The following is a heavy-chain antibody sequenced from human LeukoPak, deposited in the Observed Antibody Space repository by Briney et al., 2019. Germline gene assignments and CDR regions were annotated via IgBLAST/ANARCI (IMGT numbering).Heavy chain of an antibody. D-gene: IGHD1-26*01. Sequence: ASVKVSCKASGYSLTSYGISWVRQAPGQGLEWMGWIGGYNSATNYAQKLQGRVTMTTDTSTSTAYMELRSLRSDDTAVYYCARDRTSGNYYPDYWGQGTLVTVSS. CDR1: GYSLTSYG. J-gene: IGHJ4*02. V-gene: IGHV1-18*01. CDR2: IGGYNSAT. CDR3: ARDRTSGNYYPDY.